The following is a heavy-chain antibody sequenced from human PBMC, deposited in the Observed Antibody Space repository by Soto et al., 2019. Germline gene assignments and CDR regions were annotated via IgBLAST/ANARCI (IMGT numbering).Heavy chain of an antibody. CDR1: GYTFTSYG. J-gene: IGHJ4*02. V-gene: IGHV1-18*01. CDR3: ARDYDSSGYSAGEDLDY. D-gene: IGHD3-22*01. Sequence: QVQLVQSGAEVKKPGASVKVSCKASGYTFTSYGISWVRQAPGQGLEWMGWISAYNGNTNYAQKLQGRVTMTTDTATSTAYMELRSLRSDDTAVYYCARDYDSSGYSAGEDLDYWGQGTLVTVSS. CDR2: ISAYNGNT.